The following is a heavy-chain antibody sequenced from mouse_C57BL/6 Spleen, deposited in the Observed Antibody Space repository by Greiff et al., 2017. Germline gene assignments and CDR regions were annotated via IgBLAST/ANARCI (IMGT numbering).Heavy chain of an antibody. V-gene: IGHV1-64*01. CDR3: ARWVDSSGYVPLYFDY. CDR2: IHPNSGST. Sequence: VQLQQPGAELVKPGASVKLSCKASGYTFTSYWMHWVKQRPGQGLEWIGMIHPNSGSTNYNEKFKSKATLTVDKSSNTAYMQLSSLTSEDSAVYYGARWVDSSGYVPLYFDYWGQGTTLTVSS. J-gene: IGHJ2*01. CDR1: GYTFTSYW. D-gene: IGHD3-2*02.